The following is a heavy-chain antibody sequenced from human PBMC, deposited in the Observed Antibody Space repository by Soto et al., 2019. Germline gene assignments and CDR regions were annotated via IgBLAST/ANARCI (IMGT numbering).Heavy chain of an antibody. CDR3: ARFTRGSSGDY. D-gene: IGHD6-25*01. Sequence: EVQLVESGGDLVQPGGSLRLSCVASGFTFNTYWMSWVRQAPGKGLEWVANIKEDGSDKYYVDSVKGRFTSSRDNAKNLLYLQMNSLGAGDTAMYYCARFTRGSSGDYWGQGTLVTVSS. V-gene: IGHV3-7*01. CDR1: GFTFNTYW. J-gene: IGHJ4*02. CDR2: IKEDGSDK.